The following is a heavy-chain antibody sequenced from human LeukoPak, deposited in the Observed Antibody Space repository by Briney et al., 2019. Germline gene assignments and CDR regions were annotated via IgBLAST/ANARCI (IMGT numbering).Heavy chain of an antibody. D-gene: IGHD1-26*01. Sequence: ASVTVSCKASGYTFSDYYMHWVRQAPGQGLEWMGWINPNSGATNYAQTFQGRVTMTRDTSISTAYMELSSLRSDDTAVYYCASEGATSSSFDYWGQGTLVTVSS. J-gene: IGHJ4*02. CDR2: INPNSGAT. V-gene: IGHV1-2*02. CDR1: GYTFSDYY. CDR3: ASEGATSSSFDY.